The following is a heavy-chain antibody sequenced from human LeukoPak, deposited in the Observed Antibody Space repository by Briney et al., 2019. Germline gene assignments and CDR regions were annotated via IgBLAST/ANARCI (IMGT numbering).Heavy chain of an antibody. Sequence: GGSLRLSCAASGFTFSSYEMNWVRQAPGKGLEWVSYISSSGSTIYYADSVKGRFTISRDNAKNSLYLQMNILRAEDTAVYYCARAPIDRGTYYGYVWGSFGGYRAAVSLAFDIWGQGTMVTVSS. CDR2: ISSSGSTI. V-gene: IGHV3-48*03. J-gene: IGHJ3*02. CDR3: ARAPIDRGTYYGYVWGSFGGYRAAVSLAFDI. D-gene: IGHD3-16*01. CDR1: GFTFSSYE.